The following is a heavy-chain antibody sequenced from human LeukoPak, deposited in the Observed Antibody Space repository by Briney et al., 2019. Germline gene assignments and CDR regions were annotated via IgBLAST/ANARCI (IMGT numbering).Heavy chain of an antibody. Sequence: PGGSLRLSCAASGFTFSRYTIHWVRQTTGRGLEWVSSISGTRNFIFYAESLKGRFTISRDNANNSVYLQMDTLRAEDTVVYYCARVINGYIDYWGQGTLDTVSS. CDR1: GFTFSRYT. V-gene: IGHV3-21*06. D-gene: IGHD2-8*01. CDR3: ARVINGYIDY. CDR2: ISGTRNFI. J-gene: IGHJ4*02.